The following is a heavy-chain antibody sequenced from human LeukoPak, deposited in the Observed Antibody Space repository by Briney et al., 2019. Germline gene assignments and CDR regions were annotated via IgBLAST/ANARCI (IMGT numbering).Heavy chain of an antibody. V-gene: IGHV3-23*01. CDR2: ISGSGGTT. CDR3: GKGLRIYYRNFDY. Sequence: PGGSRRLSCAASGFTFSSYVMSWVRQAPGKGLEWVSPISGSGGTTYYADSVKGRFTISRDNSKNTLYLQMNSLRAEDTAVYYCGKGLRIYYRNFDYWGQGTLVTVSS. D-gene: IGHD3-10*01. CDR1: GFTFSSYV. J-gene: IGHJ4*02.